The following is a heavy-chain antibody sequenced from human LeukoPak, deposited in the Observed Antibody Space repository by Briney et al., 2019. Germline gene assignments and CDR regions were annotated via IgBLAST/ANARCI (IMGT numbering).Heavy chain of an antibody. CDR2: IYYSGST. D-gene: IGHD3-10*01. CDR1: GGSISSSSYY. J-gene: IGHJ4*02. V-gene: IGHV4-39*07. Sequence: SETLSLTCTVSGGSISSSSYYWGWIRQPPGKGLEWIGSIYYSGSTYYNPSLKSRVTISVDTSKNQFSLKLSSVTAADTAVYYCARVRSYYGSVTGKSYYFDYWGQGTLVTVSS. CDR3: ARVRSYYGSVTGKSYYFDY.